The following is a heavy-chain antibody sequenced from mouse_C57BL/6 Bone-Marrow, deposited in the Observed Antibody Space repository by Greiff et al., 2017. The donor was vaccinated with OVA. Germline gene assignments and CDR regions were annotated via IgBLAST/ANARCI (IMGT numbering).Heavy chain of an antibody. D-gene: IGHD1-1*01. CDR1: GYTFTSYG. V-gene: IGHV1-81*01. Sequence: VKLMESGAELARPGASVKLSCKASGYTFTSYGISWVKQRTGQGLEWIGEIYPRSGNTYYTEKFKGKATLTADKSSSPAYMELSSLPYEDSAFYEGARGDYYGSSYYAMDYWGQGTSVTVSS. J-gene: IGHJ4*01. CDR2: IYPRSGNT. CDR3: ARGDYYGSSYYAMDY.